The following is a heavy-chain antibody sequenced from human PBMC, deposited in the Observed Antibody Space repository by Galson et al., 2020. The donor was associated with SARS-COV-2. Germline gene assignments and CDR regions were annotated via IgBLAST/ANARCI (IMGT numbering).Heavy chain of an antibody. CDR1: GFTFSSYD. V-gene: IGHV3-13*01. CDR3: ARGSHCSSTRFFKYYYLYMDG. D-gene: IGHD2-2*01. J-gene: IGHJ6*03. CDR2: IGTAGDT. Sequence: GGSLRLSCAASGFTFSSYDMHWVRQATGKGLEWVSAIGTAGDTYYPGSVKGRFTISRENAKNSLYLQMNSLRAGDTAVYSCARGSHCSSTRFFKYYYLYMDGWGKGTTVT.